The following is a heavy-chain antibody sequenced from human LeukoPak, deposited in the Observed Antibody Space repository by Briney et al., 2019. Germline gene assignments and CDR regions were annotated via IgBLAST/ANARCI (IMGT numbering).Heavy chain of an antibody. CDR1: GGSISSGSYY. CDR2: IYTSGST. V-gene: IGHV4-61*02. J-gene: IGHJ4*02. CDR3: ATGASRAQQLAPC. Sequence: SETLSLTCTVSGGSISSGSYYWSWIRQPAGKGLEWIGRIYTSGSTNYNPSLKSRVTISVDTSKNQFSLKLRSVTAADTAVYYCATGASRAQQLAPCWGQGTLVTVSS. D-gene: IGHD6-13*01.